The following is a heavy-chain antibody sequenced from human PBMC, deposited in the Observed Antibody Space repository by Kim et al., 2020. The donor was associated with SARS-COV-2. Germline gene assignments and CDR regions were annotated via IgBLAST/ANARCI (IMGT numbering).Heavy chain of an antibody. CDR2: IYSGGST. V-gene: IGHV3-53*01. CDR3: ARHYYDSTHDAFDI. D-gene: IGHD3-22*01. Sequence: GGSLRLSCAASGFTVSSNYMSWVRQAPGKGLEWVSVIYSGGSTYYADSVKGRFTISRDNSKNTLYLQMNSLRAEDTAVYYCARHYYDSTHDAFDIWGQGTMVTVSS. CDR1: GFTVSSNY. J-gene: IGHJ3*02.